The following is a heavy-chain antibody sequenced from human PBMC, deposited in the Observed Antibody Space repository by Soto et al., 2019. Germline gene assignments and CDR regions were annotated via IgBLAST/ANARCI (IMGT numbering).Heavy chain of an antibody. D-gene: IGHD3-22*01. CDR1: GFTFSSYG. CDR3: ARVHYYDSSGPFDY. CDR2: IWYDGSNK. Sequence: GGSLRLSCAASGFTFSSYGMHWVRQAPGKGLEWVAVIWYDGSNKYYADSVKGRFTISRDNSKNTLYLQMNSLRAEDTAVYYCARVHYYDSSGPFDYWGQGTLVTVSS. V-gene: IGHV3-33*01. J-gene: IGHJ4*02.